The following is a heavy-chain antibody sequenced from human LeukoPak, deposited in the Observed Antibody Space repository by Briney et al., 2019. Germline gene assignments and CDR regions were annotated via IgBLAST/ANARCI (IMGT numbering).Heavy chain of an antibody. CDR1: GFTFSSYA. V-gene: IGHV3-23*01. J-gene: IGHJ6*02. Sequence: GGSLRLSCAASGFTFSSYAMSWVRQAPGKGLEWVSAISGSGGSTYYADSVKGRFTISRDNSKNTLYLQMNSLRAEDTAVYYCAKVLVTTPGYYYYGMDVWGQGTTVTVSS. CDR3: AKVLVTTPGYYYYGMDV. CDR2: ISGSGGST. D-gene: IGHD4-11*01.